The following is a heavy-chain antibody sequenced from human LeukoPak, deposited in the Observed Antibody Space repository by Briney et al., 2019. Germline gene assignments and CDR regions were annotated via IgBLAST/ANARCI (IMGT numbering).Heavy chain of an antibody. CDR2: INPNSGGT. D-gene: IGHD3/OR15-3a*01. CDR3: ARSRTGYIDY. J-gene: IGHJ4*02. CDR1: GYTFTSYY. V-gene: IGHV1-2*02. Sequence: ASVKVSCKSSGYTFTSYYMHWVRQAPGQGLEWMGWINPNSGGTNYAQKFQGRVTITRDTSISTAYMELSSLRSEDTAVYYCARSRTGYIDYWGQGTLVTVSS.